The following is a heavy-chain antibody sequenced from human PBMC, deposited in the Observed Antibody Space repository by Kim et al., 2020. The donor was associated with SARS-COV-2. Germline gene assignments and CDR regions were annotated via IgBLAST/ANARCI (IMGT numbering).Heavy chain of an antibody. Sequence: ASVKVSCKAAAYTLSNYGISWVRQAPGRGLEWMGWISFHNGNTHYAQKLQGRVTMTADTSTSTAYMELRSLRSDDTAVYYCARDQAAPTYYYGSGSYYPPFDFWGQGTLVTVFS. CDR2: ISFHNGNT. J-gene: IGHJ4*02. CDR3: ARDQAAPTYYYGSGSYYPPFDF. D-gene: IGHD3-10*01. V-gene: IGHV1-18*01. CDR1: AYTLSNYG.